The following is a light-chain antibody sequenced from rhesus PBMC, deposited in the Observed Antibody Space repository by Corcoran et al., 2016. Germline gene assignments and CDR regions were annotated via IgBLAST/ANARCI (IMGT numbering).Light chain of an antibody. J-gene: IGKJ2*01. CDR1: QGISNN. V-gene: IGKV1-25*01. CDR2: KAS. Sequence: DIQMTQSPSSLSASVGDRVTITCRASQGISNNLAWYQQKPGKVPKLLIYKASTLQSGIPSRFSGSGSGTDFTLTISSLQPEDFATDYCQHGYGILYSFGQGTKVEIK. CDR3: QHGYGILYS.